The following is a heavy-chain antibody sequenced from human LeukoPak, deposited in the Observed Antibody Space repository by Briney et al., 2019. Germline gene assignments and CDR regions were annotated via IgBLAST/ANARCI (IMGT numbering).Heavy chain of an antibody. V-gene: IGHV4-39*01. CDR1: GGSISSSDYY. J-gene: IGHJ3*02. Sequence: PSETLSLTCTVSGGSISSSDYYWGWIRQPPGKGLEWIGCIYYSGSTYYSPSLRSRVTISVDTSKNQFSLKLTSVTAADTAVYYCASAVPGDAFDIWGQGTMVTVSS. CDR3: ASAVPGDAFDI. CDR2: IYYSGST.